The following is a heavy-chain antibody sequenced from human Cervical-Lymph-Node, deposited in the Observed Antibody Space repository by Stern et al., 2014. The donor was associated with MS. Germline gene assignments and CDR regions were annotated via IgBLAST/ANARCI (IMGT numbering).Heavy chain of an antibody. D-gene: IGHD2-2*01. J-gene: IGHJ4*02. Sequence: VQLVESGGGLVKPGGSLRLSCAASGFSFSDYYMSWIRQAPGKGLEWASYICTSGTTIDYTDSVEGRFTISRDNVKNSLYLQMNSLRAEDTAVYYCARGGKSTFSYWGQGTLVTVSS. CDR3: ARGGKSTFSY. CDR2: ICTSGTTI. CDR1: GFSFSDYY. V-gene: IGHV3-11*01.